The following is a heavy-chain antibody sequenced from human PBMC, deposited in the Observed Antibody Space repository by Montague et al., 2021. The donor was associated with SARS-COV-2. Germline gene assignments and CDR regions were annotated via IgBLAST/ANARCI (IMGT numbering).Heavy chain of an antibody. Sequence: SETLSLTCSISGGSMSTYYRNWIRQPPGRGLEWIGYMLATGSSNYNPSLKSRVTISLDTFQNQVSLRLTSVTAADTAVYYCSREGGYNYGFVSWGQGILVTVSS. CDR3: SREGGYNYGFVS. CDR2: MLATGSS. V-gene: IGHV4-59*01. J-gene: IGHJ4*02. CDR1: GGSMSTYY. D-gene: IGHD5-18*01.